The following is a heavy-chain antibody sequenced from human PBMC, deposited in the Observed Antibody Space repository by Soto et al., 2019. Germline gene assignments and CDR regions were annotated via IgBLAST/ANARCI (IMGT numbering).Heavy chain of an antibody. CDR3: ATQFHHCGGDCYRGPYFGTDV. CDR1: GYTFTGYY. J-gene: IGHJ6*02. CDR2: INPNSGGT. Sequence: ASVKVSCKASGYTFTGYYMHWVRQAPGQGLEWMGWINPNSGGTNYAQKFQGRVTMTRDTSISTAYMELSKLISDDTAVYYCATQFHHCGGDCYRGPYFGTDVWGQGTTVTVSS. D-gene: IGHD2-21*02. V-gene: IGHV1-2*02.